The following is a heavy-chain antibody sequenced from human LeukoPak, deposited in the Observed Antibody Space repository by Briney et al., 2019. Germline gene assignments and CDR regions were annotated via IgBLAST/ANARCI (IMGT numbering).Heavy chain of an antibody. V-gene: IGHV3-7*01. J-gene: IGHJ3*02. D-gene: IGHD3-22*01. CDR2: IKQDGSEK. CDR3: ARDYYDSSGYSDDAFDI. Sequence: PGGSLRLSCAASGFTFSDYYMSWIRQAPGKGLEWVANIKQDGSEKYYVDSVKGRFTISRDNAKNSLYLQMNSLRAEDTAVYYCARDYYDSSGYSDDAFDIWGQGTMVTVSS. CDR1: GFTFSDYY.